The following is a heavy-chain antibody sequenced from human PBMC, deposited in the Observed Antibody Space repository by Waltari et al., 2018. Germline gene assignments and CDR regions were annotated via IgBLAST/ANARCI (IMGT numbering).Heavy chain of an antibody. CDR2: ISSSSSYI. D-gene: IGHD4-17*01. V-gene: IGHV3-21*01. J-gene: IGHJ6*02. CDR1: GFTFSSYS. Sequence: EVQLVESGGGLVKPGGSLRLSCAASGFTFSSYSMNWVRQAPGKGLEWGSFISSSSSYIYYADSVKGRFTISRDNAKNSLYLQMNSLRAEDTAVYYCASHYGDYYYYGMDVWGQGTTVTVSS. CDR3: ASHYGDYYYYGMDV.